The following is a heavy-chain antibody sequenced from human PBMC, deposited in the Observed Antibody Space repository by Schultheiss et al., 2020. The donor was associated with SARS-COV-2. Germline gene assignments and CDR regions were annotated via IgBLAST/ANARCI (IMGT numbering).Heavy chain of an antibody. Sequence: ASVKVSCKASGYTFTSYYMHWVRQAPGQGLEWMGIINPSGGSTSYAQKFQGRVTMTRDTSISTAYMELSSLRSEDTAVYYCARGLSGYDYGGNSAWYFDLWGRGTLVTVSS. CDR1: GYTFTSYY. CDR2: INPSGGST. D-gene: IGHD4-23*01. J-gene: IGHJ2*01. CDR3: ARGLSGYDYGGNSAWYFDL. V-gene: IGHV1-46*01.